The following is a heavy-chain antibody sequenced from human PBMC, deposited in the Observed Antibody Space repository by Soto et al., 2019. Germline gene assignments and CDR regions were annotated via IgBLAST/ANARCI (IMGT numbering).Heavy chain of an antibody. CDR2: ISNDGSNK. CDR1: GFIFSSYG. V-gene: IGHV3-30*18. J-gene: IGHJ6*02. D-gene: IGHD5-18*01. Sequence: VGSLRLSCAASGFIFSSYGIHWVRQAPGKGLEWVAVISNDGSNKYYADSVKGRFTISRDNSKNTLYLQMSSLRAEDTAVYYCAKDRHTAMGDWYYGMDVWGQGATVTVSS. CDR3: AKDRHTAMGDWYYGMDV.